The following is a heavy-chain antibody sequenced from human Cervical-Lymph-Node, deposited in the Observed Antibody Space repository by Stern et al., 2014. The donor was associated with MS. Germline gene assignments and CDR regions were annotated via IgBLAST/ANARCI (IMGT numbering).Heavy chain of an antibody. CDR1: PPPPPSPP. J-gene: IGHJ6*02. Sequence: VHLVESGAEVKKPGSSVKVSCKAPPPPPPSPPPPRARPAPGPGLEWMGGIIPIFGTANYAQKFQGRVTITADESTSTAYMELSSLRSEDTAVYYCARGELKEGLVRGMDVWGQGTTVTVSS. V-gene: IGHV1-69*01. D-gene: IGHD1-26*01. CDR2: IIPIFGTA. CDR3: ARGELKEGLVRGMDV.